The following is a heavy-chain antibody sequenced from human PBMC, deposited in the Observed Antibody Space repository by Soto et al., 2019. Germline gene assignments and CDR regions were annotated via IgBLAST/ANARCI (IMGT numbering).Heavy chain of an antibody. Sequence: GGSLRLSCAASGFTFSSYGMHWVRQSPGKGLEWVAVIWYDGSNKYYADSVKGRFTISRDNSKNTLYLQMNSLRAEDTAVYYCARGGSSSQNYYYGMDVWGQGNTVTVSS. J-gene: IGHJ6*02. CDR2: IWYDGSNK. CDR3: ARGGSSSQNYYYGMDV. D-gene: IGHD6-6*01. CDR1: GFTFSSYG. V-gene: IGHV3-33*01.